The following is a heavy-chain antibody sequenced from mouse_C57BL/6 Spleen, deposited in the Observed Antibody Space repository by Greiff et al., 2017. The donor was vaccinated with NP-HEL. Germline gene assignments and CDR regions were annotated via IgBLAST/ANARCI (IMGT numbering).Heavy chain of an antibody. J-gene: IGHJ3*01. CDR2: INPNNGGT. Sequence: VQLQQSGPELVKPGASVKISCTASGYTFTDYYMNWVKQSHGKSLEWLGDINPNNGGTSYNQKFKGKATLTVDQSSSTAYMGLRSLTSEDSAVYYCARADDGYYGFAYWGQGTLVTVSA. CDR1: GYTFTDYY. V-gene: IGHV1-26*01. CDR3: ARADDGYYGFAY. D-gene: IGHD2-3*01.